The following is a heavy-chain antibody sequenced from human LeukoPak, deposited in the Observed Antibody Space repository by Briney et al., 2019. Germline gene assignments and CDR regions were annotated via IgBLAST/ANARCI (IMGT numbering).Heavy chain of an antibody. Sequence: ASVKVSCKASGYTFTGYYFHWVRQAPGQGLEWMGWINPNTAGTNYAQKFLGGVTLTWDTSISTAYMELNRLTSDDTAVYYCATSAGDYRAGHYYYMGVRGKGTSVTVSS. D-gene: IGHD4-11*01. CDR3: ATSAGDYRAGHYYYMGV. CDR1: GYTFTGYY. V-gene: IGHV1-2*02. J-gene: IGHJ6*03. CDR2: INPNTAGT.